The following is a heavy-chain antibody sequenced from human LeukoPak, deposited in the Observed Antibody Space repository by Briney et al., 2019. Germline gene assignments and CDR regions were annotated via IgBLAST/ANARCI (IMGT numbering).Heavy chain of an antibody. Sequence: ASVTVSCKASGYTFTDYFMHWVRQAPGQGLEWMGWINPNSAGTNYAQKFQYRVTMTRDTSISTAYMELSWLRSDDTALYYCARSYYSGSGMMFEPWGQGILVTVSS. V-gene: IGHV1-2*02. J-gene: IGHJ5*02. CDR2: INPNSAGT. CDR3: ARSYYSGSGMMFEP. CDR1: GYTFTDYF. D-gene: IGHD3-10*01.